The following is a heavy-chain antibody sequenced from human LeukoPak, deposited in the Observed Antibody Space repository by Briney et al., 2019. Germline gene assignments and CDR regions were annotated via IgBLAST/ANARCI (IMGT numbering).Heavy chain of an antibody. V-gene: IGHV4-34*01. D-gene: IGHD6-19*01. CDR2: INHSGYT. CDR1: GVPFSNYY. CDR3: TRAVAGHPD. Sequence: PSETLSLTCAVSGVPFSNYYWSWVRQSPRQGLGWIGEINHSGYTNYNPSLKSRVTMSIDTSKNQFSLRLTSVTAADAGVYYCTRAVAGHPDWGQGTLVTVSS. J-gene: IGHJ4*02.